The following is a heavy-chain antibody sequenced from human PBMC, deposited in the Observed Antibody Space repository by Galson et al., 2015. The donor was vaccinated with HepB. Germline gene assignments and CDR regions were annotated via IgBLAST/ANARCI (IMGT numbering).Heavy chain of an antibody. Sequence: SLRLSCAASGFTFSNYWMHWVRQAPGKGLVWVSRINSDGTYITYADSVKGRFTISRDNAKNTLYLQMNSPRAEDTALYYCARTRGAAAGIFDYWGQGSLVTVCS. V-gene: IGHV3-74*01. J-gene: IGHJ4*02. D-gene: IGHD6-13*01. CDR2: INSDGTYI. CDR1: GFTFSNYW. CDR3: ARTRGAAAGIFDY.